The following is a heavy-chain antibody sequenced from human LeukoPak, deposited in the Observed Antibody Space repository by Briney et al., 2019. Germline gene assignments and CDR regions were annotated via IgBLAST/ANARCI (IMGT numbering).Heavy chain of an antibody. CDR1: GFALSSHW. J-gene: IGHJ6*02. CDR3: ARNNGMDV. Sequence: GGSLRLSCAASGFALSSHWMTWVRQVPGRGLEWVANVNRDGSETYYLDSVKGRFTISKDNAKNSLYLQMNSLRAEDTALYHCARNNGMDVWGQGTTVIVSS. CDR2: VNRDGSET. V-gene: IGHV3-7*03.